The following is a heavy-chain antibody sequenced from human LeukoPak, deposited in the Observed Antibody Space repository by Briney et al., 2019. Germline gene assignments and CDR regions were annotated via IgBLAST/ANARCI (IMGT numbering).Heavy chain of an antibody. Sequence: GGSLRLSCAASGFTFSNYAMNWVRQAPGKGLEWVSACGTDGDTYYADSVRGRFSISRDNARNTVFLQMSSLRAEDTVVYYCAKESGYDVDFDYWGQGTLVTVSS. CDR3: AKESGYDVDFDY. CDR1: GFTFSNYA. J-gene: IGHJ4*02. D-gene: IGHD5-12*01. CDR2: CGTDGDT. V-gene: IGHV3-23*01.